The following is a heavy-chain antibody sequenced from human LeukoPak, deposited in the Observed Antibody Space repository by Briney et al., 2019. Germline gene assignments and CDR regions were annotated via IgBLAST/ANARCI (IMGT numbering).Heavy chain of an antibody. V-gene: IGHV4-39*01. Sequence: SETLSLTCTVSGGSIRSSGYSWGWIRQPPGKGREWIVSRYYSGNSYYNPALRSRVTISVDTSKKQFSLKLSSVTAAAPAVYSCARLSTAVYFDYWGQGNLVTVSS. CDR3: ARLSTAVYFDY. CDR1: GGSIRSSGYS. CDR2: RYYSGNS. J-gene: IGHJ4*02.